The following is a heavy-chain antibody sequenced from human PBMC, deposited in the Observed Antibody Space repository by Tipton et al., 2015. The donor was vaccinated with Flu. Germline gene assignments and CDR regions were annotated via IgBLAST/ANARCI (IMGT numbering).Heavy chain of an antibody. CDR1: GGSISSSSYY. V-gene: IGHV4-39*07. CDR2: IYYSGST. D-gene: IGHD3-3*01. J-gene: IGHJ5*02. CDR3: AREGSLTIFGVVTYNWSDP. Sequence: TLSLTCTVSGGSISSSSYYWGWIRQPPGKGLEWIGSIYYSGSTYYNPSLKSRVTISVDTSKNQFSLKLSSVTAADTAVYYCAREGSLTIFGVVTYNWSDPWGQGTLVTVSS.